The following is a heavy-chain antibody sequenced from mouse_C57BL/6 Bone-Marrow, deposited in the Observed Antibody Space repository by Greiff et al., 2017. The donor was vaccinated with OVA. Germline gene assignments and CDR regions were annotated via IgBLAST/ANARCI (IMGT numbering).Heavy chain of an antibody. CDR1: GFSLTSYA. Sequence: VKLMESGPGLVAPSQSLSITCTVSGFSLTSYAISWVRQPPGKGLEWLGVIWTGGGTNYNSALKSRLSISKDNSKSQVFLKMNSLQTDDTARYYCARNDYGSSYDWYFDVWGTGTTVTVSS. J-gene: IGHJ1*03. CDR2: IWTGGGT. CDR3: ARNDYGSSYDWYFDV. V-gene: IGHV2-9-1*01. D-gene: IGHD1-1*01.